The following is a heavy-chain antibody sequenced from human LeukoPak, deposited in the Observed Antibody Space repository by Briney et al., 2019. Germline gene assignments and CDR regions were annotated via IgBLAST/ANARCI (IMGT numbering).Heavy chain of an antibody. CDR3: ARVPYYYDSSGYYYFDY. D-gene: IGHD3-22*01. J-gene: IGHJ4*02. Sequence: SETLSLTCTVSGGSISSGTYYWPWIRQPAGKGLEWIGYIYYSGSTYYNPSLKSRVTISVYTSKNQFSLKLSSVTAADTAVYYCARVPYYYDSSGYYYFDYWGQGTLVTVSS. V-gene: IGHV4-31*03. CDR2: IYYSGST. CDR1: GGSISSGTYY.